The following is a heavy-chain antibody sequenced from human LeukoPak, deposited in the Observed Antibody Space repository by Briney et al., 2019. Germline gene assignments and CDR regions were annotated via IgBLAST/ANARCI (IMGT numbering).Heavy chain of an antibody. D-gene: IGHD6-19*01. Sequence: PSETLSLTCTVSGGSISSYYWSWIRQPPGKGLEWIGYIYYSGSTNYNPSLKSRVTISVDTSKNQFSLKLSSVTAADTAVYYCARADIAVANGDAFDIWGQGTMVTVSS. CDR1: GGSISSYY. V-gene: IGHV4-59*08. J-gene: IGHJ3*02. CDR3: ARADIAVANGDAFDI. CDR2: IYYSGST.